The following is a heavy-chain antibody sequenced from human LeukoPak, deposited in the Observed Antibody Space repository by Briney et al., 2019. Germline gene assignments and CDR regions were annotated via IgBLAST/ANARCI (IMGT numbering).Heavy chain of an antibody. V-gene: IGHV4-59*08. CDR3: ARHASRALTGYPFDY. CDR2: IYYSGST. Sequence: PGGSLRLSCAASGFTFSSYAMSWIRQPPGNELEWIGYIYYSGSTKYNPSLKSRVTMSVDTSKNQFSLNLSSVTAADTAVYYCARHASRALTGYPFDYWGRGTLVTVSS. CDR1: GFTFSSYA. J-gene: IGHJ4*02. D-gene: IGHD3-9*01.